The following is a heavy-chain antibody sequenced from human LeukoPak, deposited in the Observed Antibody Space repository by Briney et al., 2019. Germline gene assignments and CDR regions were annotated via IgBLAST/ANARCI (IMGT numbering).Heavy chain of an antibody. Sequence: PGGSLRLSCAASGFTFNSYAMSWVRQAPGKGLEWVSAISGSGGSTYYADSVKGRFTISRDNVQSSVYLQMNSLRVEDTAVYYCARDPMTLVTSRSAVDGNPPEYWGLGTLVTVSS. CDR3: ARDPMTLVTSRSAVDGNPPEY. CDR2: ISGSGGST. CDR1: GFTFNSYA. D-gene: IGHD4-17*01. V-gene: IGHV3-23*01. J-gene: IGHJ4*02.